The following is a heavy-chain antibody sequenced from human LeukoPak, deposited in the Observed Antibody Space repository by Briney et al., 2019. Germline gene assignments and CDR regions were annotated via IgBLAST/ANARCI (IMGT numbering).Heavy chain of an antibody. CDR1: GDFVSSGSYY. D-gene: IGHD3-10*01. Sequence: PSETLSLTCTVSGDFVSSGSYYWSWLRQPPGTGLDWIGYNYHSGNNNYNPSLESRVTISVDTSKNQFSLTLTSVTAADTAVYYCARDRGYYGSKSYSQGSYFDYWGRGSLVTVSS. V-gene: IGHV4-61*01. CDR2: NYHSGNN. J-gene: IGHJ4*02. CDR3: ARDRGYYGSKSYSQGSYFDY.